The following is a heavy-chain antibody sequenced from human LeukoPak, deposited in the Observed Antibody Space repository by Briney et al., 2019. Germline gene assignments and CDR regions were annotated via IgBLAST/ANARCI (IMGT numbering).Heavy chain of an antibody. D-gene: IGHD1-26*01. J-gene: IGHJ4*02. Sequence: PGGSLRLSCAASGFTFRRYWMSWVRQAPGEGREWVANIKQDGGEKYYVDSGKGRFTISRDNAKNSLFLQMNSLRAEDTAVYYCTRLGGSYYTYWGQGTLVTVSS. CDR2: IKQDGGEK. V-gene: IGHV3-7*01. CDR1: GFTFRRYW. CDR3: TRLGGSYYTY.